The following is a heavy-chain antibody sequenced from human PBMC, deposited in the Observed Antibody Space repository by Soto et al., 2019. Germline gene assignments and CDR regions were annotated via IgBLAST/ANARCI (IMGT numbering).Heavy chain of an antibody. CDR1: GFTFSSYG. D-gene: IGHD5-18*01. CDR3: ARDRRVQLWLRGYYYGMDV. CDR2: IWYDGSNK. Sequence: QVQLVESGGGVVQPGRSLRLSCAASGFTFSSYGMHWVRQAPGKGLEGVAVIWYDGSNKYYADSVKGRFTISRDNSKNTLYLQMNSLRAEDTAVYYCARDRRVQLWLRGYYYGMDVWGQGTTVTVSS. V-gene: IGHV3-33*01. J-gene: IGHJ6*02.